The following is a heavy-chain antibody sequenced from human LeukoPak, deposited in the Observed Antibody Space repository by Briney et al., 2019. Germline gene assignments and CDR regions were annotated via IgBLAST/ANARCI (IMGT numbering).Heavy chain of an antibody. Sequence: SETLSLTCTVSGGSISSGSYYWSWIRQPPGKGLEWIGEINHSGSTNYNPSLKSRVTISVDTSKNQFSLKLSSVTAADTAVYYCARVRQYSSGWYGGGQRTYYFDYWGQGTLVTVSS. D-gene: IGHD6-19*01. CDR2: INHSGST. V-gene: IGHV4-39*07. CDR1: GGSISSGSYY. J-gene: IGHJ4*02. CDR3: ARVRQYSSGWYGGGQRTYYFDY.